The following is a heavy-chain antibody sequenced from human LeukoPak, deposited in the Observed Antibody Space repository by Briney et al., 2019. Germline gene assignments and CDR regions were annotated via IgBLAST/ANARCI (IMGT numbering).Heavy chain of an antibody. CDR3: ARGFRGWYAEGFDY. CDR1: GFSFSSYW. CDR2: IKQDGSEK. D-gene: IGHD6-19*01. V-gene: IGHV3-7*01. J-gene: IGHJ4*02. Sequence: GGSLRLSCATTGFSFSSYWMSWVRQAPGKGLEWVANIKQDGSEKYYVDSVKGRFTISRDNAKNSLYLQMNSLRAEDTAVYYCARGFRGWYAEGFDYWGQGTVVTVSS.